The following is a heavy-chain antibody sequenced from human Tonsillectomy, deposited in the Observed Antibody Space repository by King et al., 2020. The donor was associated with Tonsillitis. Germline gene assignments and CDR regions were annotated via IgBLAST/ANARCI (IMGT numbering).Heavy chain of an antibody. D-gene: IGHD3-22*01. V-gene: IGHV4-34*01. CDR2: TNHTGST. CDR1: GGSFSDYY. Sequence: VQLQQWGAGLLKPSETLSLTCAVYGGSFSDYYWSWIRQPPRKGLEWIGETNHTGSTNYNPSLKSRVTISVDTSKNQFSLKLSSVTAAATAGYYCASMSEGHDHDTCAHNASNCFDPWGQGTLVTVSS. CDR3: ASMSEGHDHDTCAHNASNCFDP. J-gene: IGHJ5*02.